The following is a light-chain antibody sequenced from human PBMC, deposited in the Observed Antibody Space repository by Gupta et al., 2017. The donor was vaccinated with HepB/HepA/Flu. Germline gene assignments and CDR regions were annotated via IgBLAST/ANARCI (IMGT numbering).Light chain of an antibody. CDR3: QQRDSTPST. V-gene: IGKV1-39*01. CDR1: QRISSY. Sequence: DIQMTQSPSSLSASVGDRVTITCRASQRISSYLNWYQQKPGKAPKLLIYAASSVQSGVPSRFSGSGSGTDFTLTISRLQPEDFATYYCQQRDSTPSTFGQGTKVEIK. J-gene: IGKJ1*01. CDR2: AAS.